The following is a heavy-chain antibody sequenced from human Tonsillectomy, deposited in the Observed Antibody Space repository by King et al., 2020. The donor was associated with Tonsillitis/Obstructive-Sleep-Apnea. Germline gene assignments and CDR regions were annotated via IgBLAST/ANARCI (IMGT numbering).Heavy chain of an antibody. V-gene: IGHV3-48*03. D-gene: IGHD4/OR15-4a*01. J-gene: IGHJ6*02. CDR2: ISRSDNTI. Sequence: QLVQSGGGLVQPGGSLRLSCVTSGFTFSSYEMNWVRQAPGKGLEWVSYISRSDNTIHDADSVKGRFTIPRDNAKNSVFLQMNSLRVEDTAVYYCARRVPYYSIDVWGQGATVTVSS. CDR1: GFTFSSYE. CDR3: ARRVPYYSIDV.